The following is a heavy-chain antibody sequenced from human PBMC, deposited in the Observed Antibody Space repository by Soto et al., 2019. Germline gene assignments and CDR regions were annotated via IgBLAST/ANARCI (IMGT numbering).Heavy chain of an antibody. CDR3: AKGSASACPYYFDY. CDR2: ISGSGGGT. Sequence: GGSLRLSCAASGFTFSSYAMSWVRQAPGKGLHWVSAISGSGGGTYYADSVKGRFTISRDNSKNTLYLQMNSLRAEDTAVYYCAKGSASACPYYFDYWGQGALVTVSS. D-gene: IGHD2-15*01. CDR1: GFTFSSYA. J-gene: IGHJ4*02. V-gene: IGHV3-23*01.